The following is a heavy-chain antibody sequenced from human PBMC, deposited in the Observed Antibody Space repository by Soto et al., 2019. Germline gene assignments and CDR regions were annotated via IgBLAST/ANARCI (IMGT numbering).Heavy chain of an antibody. J-gene: IGHJ6*03. Sequence: GGYLRLSCAASGFTFSSYAMSWVRQAPGKGLEWVSAISGSGGSTYYADSVKGRFTISRDNSKNTLYLQMNSLRAEDTAVYYCAKDAVKRDCSSTRCYFFEVPVWPYYYYYMDVWGKGTTVTVSS. CDR3: AKDAVKRDCSSTRCYFFEVPVWPYYYYYMDV. D-gene: IGHD2-2*01. CDR1: GFTFSSYA. CDR2: ISGSGGST. V-gene: IGHV3-23*01.